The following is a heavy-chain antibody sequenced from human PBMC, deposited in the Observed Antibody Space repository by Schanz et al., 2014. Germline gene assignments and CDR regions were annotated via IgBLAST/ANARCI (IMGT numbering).Heavy chain of an antibody. J-gene: IGHJ3*01. V-gene: IGHV4-4*02. D-gene: IGHD2-21*01. CDR1: GGSISSGVW. CDR2: IFHSGTT. CDR3: TRSTLWSYDV. Sequence: QVQLQESGPGLVKPSGTLSLTCVVSGGSISSGVWWTWARQSPGKGLEWIGEIFHSGTTNYNPSRESRVTISVDKSKNQFPLILSAMTAADTAVYYCTRSTLWSYDVWGRGTMVIVSS.